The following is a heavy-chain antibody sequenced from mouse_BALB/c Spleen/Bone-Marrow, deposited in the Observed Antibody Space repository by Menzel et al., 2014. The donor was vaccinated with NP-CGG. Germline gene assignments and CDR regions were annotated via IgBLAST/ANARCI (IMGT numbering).Heavy chain of an antibody. CDR3: ARPLYYYGSSPFYAMDY. D-gene: IGHD1-1*01. V-gene: IGHV5-12-1*01. CDR1: GFALSSYD. Sequence: EVKLVESGGGLVKPGGSLKLSCAASGFALSSYDMSWVRQIPEKRLEWVAYISSGGGSTYYPDTVKGRFTISRDNAKNTLYLQMSSLKSEDTAMYYCARPLYYYGSSPFYAMDYWGQGTSVTVSS. CDR2: ISSGGGST. J-gene: IGHJ4*01.